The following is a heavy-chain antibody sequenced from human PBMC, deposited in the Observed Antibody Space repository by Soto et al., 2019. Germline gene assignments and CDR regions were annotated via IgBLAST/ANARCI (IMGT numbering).Heavy chain of an antibody. D-gene: IGHD6-6*01. Sequence: GSLGLSCAASGLTFSSYAMSWVRQAPGKGLEWVSAISGSGGSTYYADSVKGRFTISRDNSKNTLYLQINSLRAEDTAVYYCAKAGDEYSSSYYDYWGQGTLVTVS. CDR1: GLTFSSYA. V-gene: IGHV3-23*01. CDR2: ISGSGGST. CDR3: AKAGDEYSSSYYDY. J-gene: IGHJ4*02.